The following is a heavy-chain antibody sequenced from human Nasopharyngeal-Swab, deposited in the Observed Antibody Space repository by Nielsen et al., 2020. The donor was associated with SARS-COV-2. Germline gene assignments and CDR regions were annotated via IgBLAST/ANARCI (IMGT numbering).Heavy chain of an antibody. Sequence: ASVKVSCKASGYTFTNHFMHWVRQAPGQGLEWMGMINPSGGSTGYAQNFQGRVTVTRYTSTSTVYMELSSLSSEDTAVYYCARGYSYGLAYWGQGTLVTVSP. V-gene: IGHV1-46*01. CDR2: INPSGGST. J-gene: IGHJ4*02. D-gene: IGHD5-18*01. CDR1: GYTFTNHF. CDR3: ARGYSYGLAY.